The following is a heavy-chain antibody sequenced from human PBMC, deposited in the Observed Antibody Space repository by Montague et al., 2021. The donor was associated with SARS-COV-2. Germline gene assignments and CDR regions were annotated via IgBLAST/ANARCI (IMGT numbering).Heavy chain of an antibody. CDR3: ARDFDDYGDWGAQTFDY. CDR2: ISYDGSNK. CDR1: GFIFSSYA. V-gene: IGHV3-30*04. J-gene: IGHJ4*02. D-gene: IGHD4-17*01. Sequence: SLRLSCAASGFIFSSYAMHWVRQAPGKGLEWVAVISYDGSNKYYADSVKGRFTISRDNSKNTLYLQMNSLRAEDTAVYYCARDFDDYGDWGAQTFDYWGQGALVTVSS.